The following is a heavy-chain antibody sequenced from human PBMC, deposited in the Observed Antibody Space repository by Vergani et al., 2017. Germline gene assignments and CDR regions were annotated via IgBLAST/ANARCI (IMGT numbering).Heavy chain of an antibody. CDR2: LSGSGGST. J-gene: IGHJ6*02. D-gene: IGHD3-9*01. Sequence: EVQLLESGGGLVQPGGSLRLSCAASGFTFSSYAMSWVRQAPGKGLEWVSALSGSGGSTYYADSVKGRFTISRDNSKNTLYLQMNSLRAEDTAVYYCAKDGSRYDILTGYYYYYYGMDVWGQGTTVTVSS. V-gene: IGHV3-23*01. CDR1: GFTFSSYA. CDR3: AKDGSRYDILTGYYYYYYGMDV.